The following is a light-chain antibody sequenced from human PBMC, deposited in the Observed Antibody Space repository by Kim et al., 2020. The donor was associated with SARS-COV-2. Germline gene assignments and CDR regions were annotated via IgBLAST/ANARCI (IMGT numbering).Light chain of an antibody. CDR1: QSIGSW. CDR3: QQYTSHLYS. Sequence: DIQMTQSPSTLSASVGDRVTITCRASQSIGSWLAWYQQKPGKAPKLLIYKASTLESGVPSRFSGSGSGTEFTLSISSLQPDDFATYYCQQYTSHLYSFGQGTKLEIK. V-gene: IGKV1-5*03. J-gene: IGKJ2*03. CDR2: KAS.